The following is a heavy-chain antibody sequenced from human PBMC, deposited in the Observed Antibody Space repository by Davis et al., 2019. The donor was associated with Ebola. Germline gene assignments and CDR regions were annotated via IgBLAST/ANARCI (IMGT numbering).Heavy chain of an antibody. CDR2: IYHSGST. Sequence: MPSDTLSLTCTVSGGSISSSNWWTWVRQSPGKGLQRIGEIYHSGSTNYNPSLKSRVTISVDTSKNQFSLKLSSVTAADTAVYYCARLYYYDSSGYQNWFDPWGQGTLVTVSS. CDR3: ARLYYYDSSGYQNWFDP. V-gene: IGHV4-4*02. D-gene: IGHD3-22*01. J-gene: IGHJ5*02. CDR1: GGSISSSNW.